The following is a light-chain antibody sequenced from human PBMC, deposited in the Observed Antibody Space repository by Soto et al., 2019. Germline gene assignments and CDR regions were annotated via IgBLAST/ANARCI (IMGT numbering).Light chain of an antibody. Sequence: DIQMTQSPSSVSSSVGDTVTITCRARQAIDSWLAWYQQKPGEAHKLLIFTVSLLHTGVPPRLSGSGSGTNFTLTISSLQAEDFATYYCQQTLSFPPTFGQGTKV. CDR2: TVS. CDR1: QAIDSW. V-gene: IGKV1-12*01. CDR3: QQTLSFPPT. J-gene: IGKJ1*01.